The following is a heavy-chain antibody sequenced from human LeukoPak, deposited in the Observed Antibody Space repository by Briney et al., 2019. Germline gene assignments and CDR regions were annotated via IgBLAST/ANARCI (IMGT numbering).Heavy chain of an antibody. CDR2: IYYSGST. CDR3: ARGGRKGSSWDFDY. D-gene: IGHD6-13*01. V-gene: IGHV4-30-4*02. J-gene: IGHJ4*02. Sequence: PSETLSLTCTVSGGSISSGDYYWSWIRQPPGKGLEWIGYIYYSGSTYYNPSLKSRVTISVDTSKNQFSLKLSSVTAADTAVYYCARGGRKGSSWDFDYWGQGTLVTVSS. CDR1: GGSISSGDYY.